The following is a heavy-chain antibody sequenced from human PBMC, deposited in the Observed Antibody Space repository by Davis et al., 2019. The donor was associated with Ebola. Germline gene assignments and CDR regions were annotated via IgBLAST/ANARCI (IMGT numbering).Heavy chain of an antibody. Sequence: ASVKVSCKASGYTFTSYGISWVRQAPGHGLEWMGWISAYNGNTNYAQKLQGRVTMTTDTSTSTAYMELRSLRSDDTAVYYCARDKSSTASLYYYGMDVWGQGTTVTVSS. V-gene: IGHV1-18*04. D-gene: IGHD6-6*01. J-gene: IGHJ6*02. CDR1: GYTFTSYG. CDR3: ARDKSSTASLYYYGMDV. CDR2: ISAYNGNT.